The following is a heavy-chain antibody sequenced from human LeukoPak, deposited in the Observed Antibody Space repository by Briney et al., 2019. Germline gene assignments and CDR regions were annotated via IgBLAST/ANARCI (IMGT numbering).Heavy chain of an antibody. CDR2: IYSGGST. V-gene: IGHV3-53*01. D-gene: IGHD3-9*01. Sequence: GGSLRLSCAASGFTVSSNYMSWVRQAPGKGLEWVSVIYSGGSTYYADSVKGRFTISGDNSKNTLYLQMNSLRAEDTGVYYCARARTYYDILTGYSVFDYWGQGTLVTVSS. J-gene: IGHJ4*02. CDR3: ARARTYYDILTGYSVFDY. CDR1: GFTVSSNY.